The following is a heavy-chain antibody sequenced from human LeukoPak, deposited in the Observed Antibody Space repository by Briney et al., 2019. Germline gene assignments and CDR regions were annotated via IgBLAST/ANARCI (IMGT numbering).Heavy chain of an antibody. CDR1: GFTFSSYW. J-gene: IGHJ4*02. Sequence: GGSLRLSCAASGFTFSSYWMSWVRQAPGKGPEWVANIKQDGSEKYYVDSVKGRFTISRDNAKNSLYLQMNSLRAEDTAVYYCARESAALEMEIHFDYWGQGTLVTVSS. CDR3: ARESAALEMEIHFDY. V-gene: IGHV3-7*01. D-gene: IGHD5-24*01. CDR2: IKQDGSEK.